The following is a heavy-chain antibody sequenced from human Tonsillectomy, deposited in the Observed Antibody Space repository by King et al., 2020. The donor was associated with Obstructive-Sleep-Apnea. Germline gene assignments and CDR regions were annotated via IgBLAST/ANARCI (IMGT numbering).Heavy chain of an antibody. Sequence: VQLVESGGGLVQPGGSLRLSCGASGFIFSTYWMHWVRQAPGKGLVLVSRINSDGSSTNYADSVKGRFTISRDNAKHTLYLQMNSLRAEDTTVYYCARDGGYSSGGDAFDIWGQGTMVTVSS. CDR3: ARDGGYSSGGDAFDI. J-gene: IGHJ3*02. CDR2: INSDGSST. V-gene: IGHV3-74*01. CDR1: GFIFSTYW. D-gene: IGHD6-19*01.